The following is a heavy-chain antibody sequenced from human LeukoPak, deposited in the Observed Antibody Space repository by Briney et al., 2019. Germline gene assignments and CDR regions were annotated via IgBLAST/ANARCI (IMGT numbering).Heavy chain of an antibody. V-gene: IGHV4-39*07. CDR1: GGSISSINYY. Sequence: SETLSLTCTVSGGSISSINYYWGWIRQPPGKGLEWIGSIYYSGSTYYNPSLKSRFTISVDTSKNQFSLKESSVTAADTAVYYCARYSVGATPYYYGMDVWGQGTTVTVSS. CDR3: ARYSVGATPYYYGMDV. CDR2: IYYSGST. D-gene: IGHD1-26*01. J-gene: IGHJ6*02.